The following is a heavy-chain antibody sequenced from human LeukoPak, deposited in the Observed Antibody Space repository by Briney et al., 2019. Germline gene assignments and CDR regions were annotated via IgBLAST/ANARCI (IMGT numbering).Heavy chain of an antibody. Sequence: SETLSLTSAVYGGSFSGYYWSWIRQPPGKGLEWIGEINHSGSTNYNPSLKSRVTISVDTSKNQFSLKLSSVTAADTAVYYCARVVPAAIPDYWGQGTLVTVSS. CDR1: GGSFSGYY. CDR3: ARVVPAAIPDY. J-gene: IGHJ4*02. D-gene: IGHD2-2*02. CDR2: INHSGST. V-gene: IGHV4-34*01.